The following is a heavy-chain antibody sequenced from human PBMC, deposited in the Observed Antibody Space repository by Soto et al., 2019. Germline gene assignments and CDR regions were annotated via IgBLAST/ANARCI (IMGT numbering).Heavy chain of an antibody. J-gene: IGHJ4*02. Sequence: QVQLVQSGAEEKKPGASVKVSCKASGYSFTSYAMHWVRQAPGQGLEWMGWINAGNGNTKYSQKFQGRVTITRDTSASTAYMELSSLRSEDTAVYYCARVVAVPADFDYWGQGTLVTVSS. CDR2: INAGNGNT. V-gene: IGHV1-3*05. CDR1: GYSFTSYA. CDR3: ARVVAVPADFDY. D-gene: IGHD6-19*01.